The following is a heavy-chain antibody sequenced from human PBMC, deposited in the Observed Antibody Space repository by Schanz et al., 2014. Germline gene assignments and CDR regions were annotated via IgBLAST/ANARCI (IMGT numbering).Heavy chain of an antibody. CDR1: GFTFSSYA. Sequence: VQLVESGGGVVQPGRSLRLSCVASGFTFSSYAMHWVRQAPGKGLEWVAIISYDGRHKNYADSVKGRFTISRDNAKNSLYLQMNSLRAEDTAVYYCARSGVDVWGQGTLVTVSS. J-gene: IGHJ4*02. CDR2: ISYDGRHK. V-gene: IGHV3-30*04. CDR3: ARSGVDV. D-gene: IGHD2-15*01.